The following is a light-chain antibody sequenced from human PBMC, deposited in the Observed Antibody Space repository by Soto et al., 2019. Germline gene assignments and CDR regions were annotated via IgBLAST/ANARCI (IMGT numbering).Light chain of an antibody. CDR3: YSYTTSSTDV. CDR1: SSDVGGYNY. CDR2: HVS. V-gene: IGLV2-14*01. J-gene: IGLJ1*01. Sequence: QSVLTQPASVSGSPGQSITISCTGTSSDVGGYNYVSWYQQHPAKVPKLMIYHVSNRPSGVSDRFSGSKSGNTASLTISGLQAEDEADYYFYSYTTSSTDVFGTGTKVTVL.